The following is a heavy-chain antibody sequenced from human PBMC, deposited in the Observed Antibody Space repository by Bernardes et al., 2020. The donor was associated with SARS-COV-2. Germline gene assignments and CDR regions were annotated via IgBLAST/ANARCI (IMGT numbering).Heavy chain of an antibody. D-gene: IGHD3-10*01. J-gene: IGHJ4*02. CDR2: ISAYNGNT. Sequence: ASVKVSCKASGYTFTSYGISWVRQAPGQGLEWMGWISAYNGNTNYAQKHQGRVTMTTDTSTSTAYMELRSLRSDDTAVYYCARVLAWFGELSDYFDYWGQGTLVTVSS. CDR1: GYTFTSYG. CDR3: ARVLAWFGELSDYFDY. V-gene: IGHV1-18*01.